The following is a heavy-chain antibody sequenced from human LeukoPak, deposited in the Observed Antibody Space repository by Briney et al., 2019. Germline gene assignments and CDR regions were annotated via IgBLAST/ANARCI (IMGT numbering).Heavy chain of an antibody. V-gene: IGHV1-2*06. CDR1: GYTFTGYY. CDR2: INPNSGGT. J-gene: IGHJ6*02. Sequence: ASVKVSCKASGYTFTGYYMHWVRQAPGQGLEWMGRINPNSGGTNYAQKLQGRVTMTTDTSTSTAYMELRSLRSDDTAVYYCARDYPPIEWELLNYYYGMDVWGQGTTVTVSS. CDR3: ARDYPPIEWELLNYYYGMDV. D-gene: IGHD1-26*01.